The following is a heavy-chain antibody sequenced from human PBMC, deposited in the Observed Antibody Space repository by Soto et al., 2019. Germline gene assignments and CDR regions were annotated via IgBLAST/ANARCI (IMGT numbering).Heavy chain of an antibody. Sequence: SETLSLTCAVYGGSFSGYYWSWIRHPPGKGLEWIGEINHSGSTNYNPSLKSRVTISVDTSKNQFSLKLSSVTAADTAVYYCARDGNPYYYDSSGYYGMDVWGQGTTVTVSS. CDR3: ARDGNPYYYDSSGYYGMDV. CDR1: GGSFSGYY. CDR2: INHSGST. D-gene: IGHD3-22*01. J-gene: IGHJ6*02. V-gene: IGHV4-34*01.